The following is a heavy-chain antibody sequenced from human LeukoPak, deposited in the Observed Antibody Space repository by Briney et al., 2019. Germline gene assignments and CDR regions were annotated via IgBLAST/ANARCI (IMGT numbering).Heavy chain of an antibody. Sequence: GGSLRLSCLTSGFTFSTNAMSWVRQAPGKGLEWISGISGSGASTYYADSVTGRFTISRDNSRNTLYLQMNSLRGDDTAVYYCAKDVGKWESLHFFDYWGRGTLVTVSS. CDR3: AKDVGKWESLHFFDY. CDR2: ISGSGAST. V-gene: IGHV3-23*01. J-gene: IGHJ4*02. D-gene: IGHD1-26*01. CDR1: GFTFSTNA.